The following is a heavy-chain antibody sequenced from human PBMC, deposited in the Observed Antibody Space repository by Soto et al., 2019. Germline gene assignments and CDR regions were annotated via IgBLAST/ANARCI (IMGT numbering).Heavy chain of an antibody. CDR2: FYSSGSI. V-gene: IGHV4-31*03. CDR3: ARMYSSGSGWFHP. D-gene: IGHD6-19*01. Sequence: SETLSLTCFVSGYSITAGGYYWSWIRHHPGKGLEWIGSFYSSGSIIYNPSLRSRVSISGDTSSNQFSMSLTSVTPADTARYYCARMYSSGSGWFHPWGQGTLVTVSS. CDR1: GYSITAGGYY. J-gene: IGHJ5*02.